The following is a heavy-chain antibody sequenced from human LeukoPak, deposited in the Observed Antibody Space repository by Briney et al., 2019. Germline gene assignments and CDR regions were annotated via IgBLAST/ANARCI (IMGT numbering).Heavy chain of an antibody. V-gene: IGHV3-23*01. J-gene: IGHJ4*02. Sequence: GGSLRLSCAASGFTFSSYGMSWVRQAPGKGLEWVSAISGSGGSTYYADSVKGRFTISRDNSKNTLYLQMNSLRAEDTAVYYCASAFYCGGDCYLFDYWGQGTLVTVSS. CDR1: GFTFSSYG. CDR3: ASAFYCGGDCYLFDY. CDR2: ISGSGGST. D-gene: IGHD2-21*02.